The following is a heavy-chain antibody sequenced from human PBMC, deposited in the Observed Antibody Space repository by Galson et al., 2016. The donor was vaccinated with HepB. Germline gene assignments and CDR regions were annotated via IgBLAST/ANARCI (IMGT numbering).Heavy chain of an antibody. V-gene: IGHV3-23*01. Sequence: SLRLSCAASGFTFRTFAMTWVRQAPGKGLRWVATITSSSTTTVYADSVKGRFTTSRDNSKSTLYLQMNSLRAEDTAVYYCVKQAAMVLEDAFDIWGQGTMVTVSS. CDR2: ITSSSTTT. J-gene: IGHJ3*02. CDR3: VKQAAMVLEDAFDI. D-gene: IGHD4/OR15-4a*01. CDR1: GFTFRTFA.